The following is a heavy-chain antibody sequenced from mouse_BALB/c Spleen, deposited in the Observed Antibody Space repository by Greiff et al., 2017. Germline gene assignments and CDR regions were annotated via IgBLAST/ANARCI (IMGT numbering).Heavy chain of an antibody. D-gene: IGHD2-14*01. CDR3: ARFFYRSTVYYFDY. Sequence: VKLQESGPGLVQPSQSLSITCTVSGFSLTSYGVHWVRQSPGKGLEWLGVIWSGGSTDYNAAFISRLSISKDNSKSQVFFKMNSLQANDTAIYYCARFFYRSTVYYFDYWGQGTTLTVSS. J-gene: IGHJ2*01. CDR2: IWSGGST. CDR1: GFSLTSYG. V-gene: IGHV2-2*02.